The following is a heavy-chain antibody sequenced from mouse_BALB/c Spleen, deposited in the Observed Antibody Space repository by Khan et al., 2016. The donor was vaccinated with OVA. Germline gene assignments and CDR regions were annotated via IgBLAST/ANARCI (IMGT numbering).Heavy chain of an antibody. CDR1: GYTFTNYG. V-gene: IGHV9-3-1*01. J-gene: IGHJ1*01. D-gene: IGHD6-1*01. CDR2: INTYTGEP. Sequence: QIQLVQSGPELKKPGETVKISCKASGYTFTNYGMNWVKQAPGKGLKWMGWINTYTGEPTYADDFKGRFAFSLETSANTAYLQINNLTDEATATYFCASSASYWFFDVWGAGTTVTVSS. CDR3: ASSASYWFFDV.